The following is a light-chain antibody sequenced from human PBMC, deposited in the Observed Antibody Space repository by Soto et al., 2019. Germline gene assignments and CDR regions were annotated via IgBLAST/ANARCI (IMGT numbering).Light chain of an antibody. V-gene: IGKV1-6*01. CDR3: LQDYNYPYT. J-gene: IGKJ2*01. CDR1: QGIRND. CDR2: GAS. Sequence: AIQMTQSPSSLSASVGDRVTITCRASQGIRNDLGWYQQKPGKAPKVLIYGASSLQSGVPSRFSGSGSGTDFTLTINSLQPEDFATYYCLQDYNYPYTFGQGTKLQI.